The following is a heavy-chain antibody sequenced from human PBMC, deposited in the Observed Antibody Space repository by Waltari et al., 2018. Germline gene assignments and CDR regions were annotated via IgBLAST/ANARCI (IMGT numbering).Heavy chain of an antibody. J-gene: IGHJ6*02. CDR3: ARHSAYAGTGYYYGMDV. CDR1: GGSIISNTYD. Sequence: QLQLQESGPGLVKPPETLSLTSPASGGSIISNTYDWDWIRQPPGKGLEWIGSIYYSGSTYYNPSLKSRVTISVDTSKNHFSLKLGSVTAADTSLYYCARHSAYAGTGYYYGMDVWGQGTTVTVSS. CDR2: IYYSGST. D-gene: IGHD6-13*01. V-gene: IGHV4-39*01.